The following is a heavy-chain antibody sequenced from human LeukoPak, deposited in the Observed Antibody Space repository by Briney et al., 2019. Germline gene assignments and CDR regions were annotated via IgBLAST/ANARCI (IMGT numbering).Heavy chain of an antibody. Sequence: GGSLRLSCAASGFTFSSYGMHWVRQALGKGLEWVAVIWYDGSNKYYADSVKGRFTISRDNSKNTLYLQMNSLRAEDTAVYYCAKDLDYYDSSGYYDYWGQGTLVTVSS. D-gene: IGHD3-22*01. CDR1: GFTFSSYG. CDR3: AKDLDYYDSSGYYDY. V-gene: IGHV3-30*02. J-gene: IGHJ4*02. CDR2: IWYDGSNK.